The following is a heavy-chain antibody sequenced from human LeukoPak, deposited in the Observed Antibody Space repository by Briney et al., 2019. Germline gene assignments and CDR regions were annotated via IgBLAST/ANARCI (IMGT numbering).Heavy chain of an antibody. CDR3: AKDLRYYDSSGYSDY. CDR2: ISYDGSNK. J-gene: IGHJ4*02. V-gene: IGHV3-30*18. Sequence: GGSLRLSCAASGFTFSSYGMHWVRQAPGKGLEWVAVISYDGSNKYYADSVKGRFTISRDNSKNTLYLQINSLRAEDTAVCYCAKDLRYYDSSGYSDYWGQGTLVTVSS. CDR1: GFTFSSYG. D-gene: IGHD3-22*01.